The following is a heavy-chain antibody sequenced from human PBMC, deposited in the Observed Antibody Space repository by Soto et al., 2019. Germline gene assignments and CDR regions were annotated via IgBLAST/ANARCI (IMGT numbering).Heavy chain of an antibody. CDR3: ATGIQGPKNWYYGMDV. D-gene: IGHD1-1*01. V-gene: IGHV3-23*01. CDR1: GFNFSMYG. Sequence: GGSLRLSCVGSGFNFSMYGMNWVRQAPGKGLAWVAAISGSGDRTYYAESVQGRFTVSRDNSKNTLSLEMDSLGDEDTAVYYCATGIQGPKNWYYGMDVWGQGTRVTVSS. J-gene: IGHJ6*02. CDR2: ISGSGDRT.